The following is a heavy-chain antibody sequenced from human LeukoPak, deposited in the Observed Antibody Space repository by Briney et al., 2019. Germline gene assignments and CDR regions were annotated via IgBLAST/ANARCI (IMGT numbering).Heavy chain of an antibody. CDR1: GGSISSYY. V-gene: IGHV4-4*07. J-gene: IGHJ5*02. D-gene: IGHD4-23*01. CDR3: ARDPYGGSFNWFDP. Sequence: SETLSLTCTVSGGSISSYYWSWIRQPAGKGLEWIGRIYSSGSTNYNPSLKSRVTMSVDTSKNQFSLKLTSVTAADTAVYYCARDPYGGSFNWFDPGGQGTLVTVSS. CDR2: IYSSGST.